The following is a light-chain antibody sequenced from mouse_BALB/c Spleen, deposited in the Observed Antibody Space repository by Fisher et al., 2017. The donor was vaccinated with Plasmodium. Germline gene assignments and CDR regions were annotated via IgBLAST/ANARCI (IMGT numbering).Light chain of an antibody. Sequence: DIVITQSPATLSVTPGDRVSLSCRASQSISNYLHWYQQKSHESPRLIIKYASQSISGLPSRFSGSGSGTDFTLSINSVETEDFGVYFCQQSNSWPLTFGAGTKLELK. CDR3: QQSNSWPLT. V-gene: IGKV5-45*01. CDR1: QSISNY. CDR2: YAS. J-gene: IGKJ5*01.